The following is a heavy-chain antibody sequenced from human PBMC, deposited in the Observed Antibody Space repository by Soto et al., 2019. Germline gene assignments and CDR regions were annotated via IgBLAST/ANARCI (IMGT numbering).Heavy chain of an antibody. CDR1: GFTFTSSA. J-gene: IGHJ4*02. CDR2: IVVGSGNT. D-gene: IGHD3-22*01. CDR3: AARRTYDYYYDSSGYWSY. V-gene: IGHV1-58*01. Sequence: ASVKVSCKASGFTFTSSAVQWVRQARGQRLEWIGWIVVGSGNTNYAQKFQERVTITRDMSTSTAYMELSSLRSEDTAVYYCAARRTYDYYYDSSGYWSYWGQGTLVTVSS.